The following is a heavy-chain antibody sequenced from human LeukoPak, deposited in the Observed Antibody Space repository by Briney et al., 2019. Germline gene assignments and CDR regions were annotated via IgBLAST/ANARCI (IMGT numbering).Heavy chain of an antibody. CDR3: ARPLLWFGEPLPGY. CDR2: IYASGST. V-gene: IGHV4-4*07. Sequence: PSETLSLTCTVSGGSINYNYWSWIRQPAGRGLEWIGRIYASGSTNYNPSLKSQVTMSVDTSNNQLSLKMTSVTAADTAVYYCARPLLWFGEPLPGYWGQGTLVTVSS. J-gene: IGHJ4*02. CDR1: GGSINYNY. D-gene: IGHD3-10*01.